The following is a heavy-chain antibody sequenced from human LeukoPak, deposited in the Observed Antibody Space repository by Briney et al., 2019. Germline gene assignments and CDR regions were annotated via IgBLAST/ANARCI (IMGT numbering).Heavy chain of an antibody. D-gene: IGHD2/OR15-2a*01. CDR1: GYTFTSYY. J-gene: IGHJ5*02. Sequence: ASVRVSCKASGYTFTSYYVHWVRQAPGQGRDWRGWVSAYNGKTNYAQSLQDRVTMTTDTSTSTVYMELRSLRSDDTALYYCARGDTFLPTHYFDPWGQGTLVTVSS. CDR3: ARGDTFLPTHYFDP. V-gene: IGHV1-18*04. CDR2: VSAYNGKT.